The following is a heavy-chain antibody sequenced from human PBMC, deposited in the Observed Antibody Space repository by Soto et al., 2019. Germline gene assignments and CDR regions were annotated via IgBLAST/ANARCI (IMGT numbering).Heavy chain of an antibody. J-gene: IGHJ5*02. Sequence: QVQLVQSGAEVKKPGASVKVSCKASGYTFTGYYMHWVRQAPGQGLEWMGWINPNSGGTNYAQKFQGRVTMTRDTSISTAYMELSRLRSDDTAVYYCARDRGRVVVVPAARGWFDAWGQGTLVTVSS. CDR1: GYTFTGYY. V-gene: IGHV1-2*02. CDR2: INPNSGGT. CDR3: ARDRGRVVVVPAARGWFDA. D-gene: IGHD2-2*01.